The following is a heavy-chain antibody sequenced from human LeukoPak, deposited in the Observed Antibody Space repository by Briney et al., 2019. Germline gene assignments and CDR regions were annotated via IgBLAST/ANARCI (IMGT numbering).Heavy chain of an antibody. D-gene: IGHD6-6*01. V-gene: IGHV3-7*01. J-gene: IGHJ4*02. CDR2: IKEDGSEK. Sequence: GGSLRLSCAASGFTFSSYWMSWVRQAPGKGLEWVANIKEDGSEKNYLDSVKGRFTVSRDNAKNSLYLQMNSLRAEDTAVYYCASGSEYSSSSYRPFDYWGQGTLVTVSS. CDR3: ASGSEYSSSSYRPFDY. CDR1: GFTFSSYW.